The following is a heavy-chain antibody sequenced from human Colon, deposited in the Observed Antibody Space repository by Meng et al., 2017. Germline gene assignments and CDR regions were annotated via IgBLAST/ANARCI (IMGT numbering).Heavy chain of an antibody. V-gene: IGHV3-30*04. CDR2: ISYDEKNR. Sequence: GESLKISCTASGFIFSYYAIHWVRQAPGKGLEWVAVISYDEKNRYYADSVKGRFTISRDNSKDTLYLEMNSLRPEDTAVYYCARGDNWNDLDYWGQGKLVTVSS. D-gene: IGHD1-20*01. CDR1: GFIFSYYA. J-gene: IGHJ4*02. CDR3: ARGDNWNDLDY.